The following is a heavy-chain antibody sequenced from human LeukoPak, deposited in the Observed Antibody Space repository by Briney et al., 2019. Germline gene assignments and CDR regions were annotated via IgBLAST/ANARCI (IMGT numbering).Heavy chain of an antibody. Sequence: GGSLRLSCAASGFTFSGYRMHWVRQAPGKGLVWVSRINSDGSSTSYADSVKGRFTISRDNAQNTLYLHMNSLRAEETAVEYCAKVGASRAAFDIWGQGTMVTVSS. CDR3: AKVGASRAAFDI. J-gene: IGHJ3*02. V-gene: IGHV3-74*01. CDR2: INSDGSST. D-gene: IGHD3-10*01. CDR1: GFTFSGYR.